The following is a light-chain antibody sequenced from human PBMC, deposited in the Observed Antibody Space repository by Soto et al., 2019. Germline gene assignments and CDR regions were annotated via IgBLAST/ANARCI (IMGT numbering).Light chain of an antibody. Sequence: EIEMAQSPAVLSVSPGQSVTLSCRSSQNIGGNLAWYQQRPGQSPRLLIYAASDRATGVPARFSGSGSGTEFTLTINILQSEDFAVYYCQQYAQRWTFGQGTKVDI. J-gene: IGKJ1*01. V-gene: IGKV3-15*01. CDR2: AAS. CDR3: QQYAQRWT. CDR1: QNIGGN.